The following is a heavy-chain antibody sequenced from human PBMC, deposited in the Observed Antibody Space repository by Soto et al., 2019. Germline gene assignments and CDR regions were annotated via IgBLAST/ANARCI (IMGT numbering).Heavy chain of an antibody. CDR1: GFSFTSFG. CDR2: ISYDGTDK. V-gene: IGHV3-30*18. CDR3: AKDISLVGGEIMMEVSSHRMDV. D-gene: IGHD1-26*01. Sequence: QVQLVESGGGVVQPGRSLRLSCTASGFSFTSFGMHWVRQAPGKGLEWVAVISYDGTDKNYADSVKGRLTISRDNSKNTLYLQMTSLRDEDTAVYYCAKDISLVGGEIMMEVSSHRMDVWGQGTTVTVSS. J-gene: IGHJ6*02.